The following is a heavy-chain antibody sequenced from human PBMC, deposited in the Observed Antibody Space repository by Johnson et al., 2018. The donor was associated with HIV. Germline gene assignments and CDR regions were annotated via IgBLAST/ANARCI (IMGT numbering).Heavy chain of an antibody. D-gene: IGHD5-12*01. CDR2: ISDGGTNT. CDR1: GFTFSSYC. CDR3: AKECRWLKWRTGALDI. V-gene: IGHV3-30*18. Sequence: QVQLVESGGGVVQPGGSLRLSCAASGFTFSSYCMRWVRQAPCKGLEWVAVISDGGTNTYYADSVKGRFTISRDNSRNSVYLQMNSLRVEDTAVYYCAKECRWLKWRTGALDIWGQGTMVTVSS. J-gene: IGHJ3*02.